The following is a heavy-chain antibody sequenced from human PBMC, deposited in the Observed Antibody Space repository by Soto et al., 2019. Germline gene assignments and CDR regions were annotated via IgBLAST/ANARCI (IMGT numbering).Heavy chain of an antibody. Sequence: AVKVSCKASGYTFTSYGISWVRQAPGQGLEWMGWISAYNGNTNYAQKLQGRVTMTTDTSTSTAYMELRSLRSDDTAVYYCARTSRGYYYDSSGVYYFDYWGQGTLVTVSS. CDR3: ARTSRGYYYDSSGVYYFDY. D-gene: IGHD3-22*01. CDR1: GYTFTSYG. V-gene: IGHV1-18*04. CDR2: ISAYNGNT. J-gene: IGHJ4*02.